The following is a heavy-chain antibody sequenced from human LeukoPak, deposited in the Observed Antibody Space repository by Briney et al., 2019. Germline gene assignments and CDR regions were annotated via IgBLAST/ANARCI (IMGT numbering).Heavy chain of an antibody. CDR3: ARDSGSAGAFDI. V-gene: IGHV3-21*01. J-gene: IGHJ3*02. CDR2: ISSSSSHI. D-gene: IGHD1-26*01. CDR1: GFTFSSYS. Sequence: GGSLRLSCAASGFTFSSYSMNWVRQAPGKGLEWVSSISSSSSHIYYADSVKGRFTISRDNAKNSLYLQMNSLRAEDTAVYYCARDSGSAGAFDIWGQGTMVTVSS.